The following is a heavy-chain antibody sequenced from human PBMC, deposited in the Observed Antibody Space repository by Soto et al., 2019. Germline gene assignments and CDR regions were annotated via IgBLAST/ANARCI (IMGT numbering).Heavy chain of an antibody. CDR2: IWYDGSNK. D-gene: IGHD2-15*01. CDR3: AGDGYCSGGSCYSVPVFDY. J-gene: IGHJ4*02. Sequence: GGSLRLSCAASGFTFSSYGMHWVRQAPGKGLEWVAVIWYDGSNKYYADSVKGRFTISRDNSKNTLYLQMNSLRAEDTAVYYCAGDGYCSGGSCYSVPVFDYWGQGT. V-gene: IGHV3-33*01. CDR1: GFTFSSYG.